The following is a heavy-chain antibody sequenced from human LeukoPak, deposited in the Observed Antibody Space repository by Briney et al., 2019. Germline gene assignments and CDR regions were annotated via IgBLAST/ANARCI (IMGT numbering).Heavy chain of an antibody. Sequence: SVKVSCKASGGTFSSYAISWVRQAPGQGLEWMGGITPIFGTANYAQKFQGRVTITADESTSTAYMELSSLRSEDTAVYYCARDSSGLIIPHFDYWGQGTLVTVSS. D-gene: IGHD6-19*01. CDR2: ITPIFGTA. J-gene: IGHJ4*02. CDR1: GGTFSSYA. CDR3: ARDSSGLIIPHFDY. V-gene: IGHV1-69*13.